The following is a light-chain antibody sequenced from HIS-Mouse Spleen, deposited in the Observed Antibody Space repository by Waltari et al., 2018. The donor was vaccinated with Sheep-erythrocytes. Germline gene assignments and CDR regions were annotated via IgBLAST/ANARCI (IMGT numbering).Light chain of an antibody. CDR3: AAWDDSLNVLV. Sequence: QSVLTQPPSASGTPGQRVTISCSGSSSNIGSNTVNWYQQLPGTAPKPLIYSNNPRPSGVPYRFSGSKSGTSASLAISGLQSEDEADYYCAAWDDSLNVLVFGGGTKLTVL. V-gene: IGLV1-44*01. CDR1: SSNIGSNT. J-gene: IGLJ3*02. CDR2: SNN.